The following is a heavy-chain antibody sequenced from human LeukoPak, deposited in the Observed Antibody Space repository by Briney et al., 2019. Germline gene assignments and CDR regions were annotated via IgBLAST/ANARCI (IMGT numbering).Heavy chain of an antibody. J-gene: IGHJ4*02. CDR3: ARNMVRGVIFPLGY. CDR2: ISTSGSTK. D-gene: IGHD3-10*01. Sequence: KPGGSLRLSCAASGFTFSDYYMNWIRQAPGKGLEWVSYISTSGSTKYYADSVKGRFTMSRDNAKNSLYLQMNSLRAEDTAVYYCARNMVRGVIFPLGYWGQGILVTVSS. V-gene: IGHV3-11*01. CDR1: GFTFSDYY.